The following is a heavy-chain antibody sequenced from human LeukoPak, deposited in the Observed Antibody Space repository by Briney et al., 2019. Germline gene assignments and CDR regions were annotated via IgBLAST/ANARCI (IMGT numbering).Heavy chain of an antibody. V-gene: IGHV3-23*01. CDR1: GFTFSNYA. CDR3: AKRVSYSSGSHFDY. J-gene: IGHJ4*02. D-gene: IGHD3-10*01. Sequence: GGSLRLSCAASGFTFSNYAMSWVRQAPGRGLEWVSIVSDSDRSTYYADSVKGRFTISRDNSKNTLYLQMNSLRAEDSAIYYCAKRVSYSSGSHFDYWGQGTLVTVSS. CDR2: VSDSDRST.